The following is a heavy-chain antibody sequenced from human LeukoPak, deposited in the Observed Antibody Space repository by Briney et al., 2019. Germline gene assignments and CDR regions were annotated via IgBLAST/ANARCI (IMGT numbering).Heavy chain of an antibody. CDR1: GFTFSDHY. D-gene: IGHD3-3*01. CDR2: IGDSGTPI. V-gene: IGHV3-11*04. CDR3: ARDRRPSVFGGLDN. J-gene: IGHJ4*02. Sequence: GGSLRLSCAASGFTFSDHYMSWIRQAPGKGLEWVSYIGDSGTPIYYADSVKGRFTVSRDNAKNSLFLQMDSLRAEDTAVYYCARDRRPSVFGGLDNWGQGTLVTVSS.